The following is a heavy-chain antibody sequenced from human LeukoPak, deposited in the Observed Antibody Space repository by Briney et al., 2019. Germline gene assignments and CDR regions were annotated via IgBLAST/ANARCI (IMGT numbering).Heavy chain of an antibody. CDR3: ARGNSGPLDY. Sequence: GGSLRLSCATFGLTFSTYSMSWVRQAPGKGLEWVANIKQDESDKYYVDSVKGRFTISRDNAKNSLYLQMNSLRAEDTAVYYCARGNSGPLDYWGQGTLVTVSS. CDR2: IKQDESDK. J-gene: IGHJ4*02. V-gene: IGHV3-7*01. CDR1: GLTFSTYS. D-gene: IGHD1-26*01.